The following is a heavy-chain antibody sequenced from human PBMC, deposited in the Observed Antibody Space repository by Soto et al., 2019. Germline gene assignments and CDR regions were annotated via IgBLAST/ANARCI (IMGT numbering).Heavy chain of an antibody. Sequence: QVQLVESGGGVVQPGRSLRLSCAASGFTFSSYAMHWVRQAPGKGLEWVAVISYDGSNKYYADSVKGRFTISRDNSKNTLYLQMNSLRAEDTAVYYCARERAIESMGAPEDYWGQGTLVTVSS. CDR2: ISYDGSNK. V-gene: IGHV3-30-3*01. D-gene: IGHD1-26*01. CDR1: GFTFSSYA. J-gene: IGHJ4*02. CDR3: ARERAIESMGAPEDY.